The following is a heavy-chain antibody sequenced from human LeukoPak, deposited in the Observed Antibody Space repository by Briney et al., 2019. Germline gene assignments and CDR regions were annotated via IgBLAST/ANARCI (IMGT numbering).Heavy chain of an antibody. CDR1: GFTFGDYA. CDR2: IRNKAYGGAT. CDR3: TRLDSSGYYSGY. Sequence: GGSLRLSCTASGFTFGDYAMSWVRQAPGKGLEWVGFIRNKAYGGATEYAASVKVRFTISRDDSKSIAYLQMNGLKTEDTAVYYCTRLDSSGYYSGYWGQGTLVTVTS. J-gene: IGHJ4*02. V-gene: IGHV3-49*04. D-gene: IGHD3-22*01.